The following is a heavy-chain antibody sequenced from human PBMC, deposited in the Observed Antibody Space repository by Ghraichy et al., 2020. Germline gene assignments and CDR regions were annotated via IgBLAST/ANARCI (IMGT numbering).Heavy chain of an antibody. D-gene: IGHD1-14*01. J-gene: IGHJ4*02. CDR1: GFTFSNFW. Sequence: LSLTCAASGFTFSNFWMHWVRQAPGKGLVWVSRINSDGTIANYADSVKGRFTISRDNAKSTLYLQMNSLGAEDTAVYYCASGGDSRYWGQGTLVTVSS. CDR3: ASGGDSRY. V-gene: IGHV3-74*01. CDR2: INSDGTIA.